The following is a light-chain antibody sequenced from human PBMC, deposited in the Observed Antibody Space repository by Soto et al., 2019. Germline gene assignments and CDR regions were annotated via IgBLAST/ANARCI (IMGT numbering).Light chain of an antibody. CDR2: EVI. CDR3: SSYAGTNNYVV. J-gene: IGLJ2*01. Sequence: QSALTQPPSAPGSPGQSVTISCTGTSSDVGGHNYVSWYQQHPGKAPKLMIYEVIKRPSGVPDRFSGSKSGNTASLTVSGLQAEDEADYFCSSYAGTNNYVVFGGGTKLTVL. V-gene: IGLV2-8*01. CDR1: SSDVGGHNY.